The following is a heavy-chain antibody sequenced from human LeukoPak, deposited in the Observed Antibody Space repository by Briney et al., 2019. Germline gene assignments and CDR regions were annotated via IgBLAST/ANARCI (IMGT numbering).Heavy chain of an antibody. CDR3: ARDLSAQGSYYYYYMDV. J-gene: IGHJ6*03. V-gene: IGHV3-21*05. Sequence: GGSLRLSCAASAFTFSSYGMNWVRQAPGKGLEWLSYISDTSSFTYYADSVKGRFTISRDNAKNSLYLQMNSLRAEDTAVYYCARDLSAQGSYYYYYMDVWGIGTTVTVSS. D-gene: IGHD2/OR15-2a*01. CDR2: ISDTSSFT. CDR1: AFTFSSYG.